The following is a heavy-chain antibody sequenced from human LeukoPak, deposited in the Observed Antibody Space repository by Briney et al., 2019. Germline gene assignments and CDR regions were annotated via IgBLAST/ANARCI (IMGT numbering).Heavy chain of an antibody. CDR2: IKSKTDGGTT. CDR3: TTAHMTTMTPDYYYYGMDV. Sequence: GGSLRLSCAASGFTFSNAWMNWVRQAPGKGLEWVGRIKSKTDGGTTDYAAPVKGRFTISRDDSKNTLYLQMNSLKTEDTAVYYCTTAHMTTMTPDYYYYGMDVWGQGTTVTVSS. D-gene: IGHD4-17*01. V-gene: IGHV3-15*07. CDR1: GFTFSNAW. J-gene: IGHJ6*02.